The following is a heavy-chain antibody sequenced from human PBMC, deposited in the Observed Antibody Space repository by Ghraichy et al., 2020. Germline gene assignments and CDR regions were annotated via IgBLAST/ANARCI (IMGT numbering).Heavy chain of an antibody. Sequence: GGSLRLSCAASGFTFSSYAMSWVRQAPGKGLEWVSAISGSGGSTYSADSVKGRFTISRDNSKNTLYLQMNSLRAEDTAVYYCSKARGLAVYATNDYWGQGTLVTVSS. CDR2: ISGSGGST. CDR1: GFTFSSYA. CDR3: SKARGLAVYATNDY. D-gene: IGHD2-8*01. J-gene: IGHJ4*02. V-gene: IGHV3-23*01.